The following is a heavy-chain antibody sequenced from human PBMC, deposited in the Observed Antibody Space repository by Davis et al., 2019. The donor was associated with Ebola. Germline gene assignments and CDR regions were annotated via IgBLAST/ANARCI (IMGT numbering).Heavy chain of an antibody. CDR3: ARKRGRYCSRTSCYKELIYWYVDL. Sequence: MPSETLSLTCTVSGGPISSSSYYWGWTRQPPGKGLEWTGSTYYSGSTNYNPPPKSRVTISVDTSKNQFSLKLSSVTAADTAVYYCARKRGRYCSRTSCYKELIYWYVDLWGRGTLVTVSS. V-gene: IGHV4-39*07. D-gene: IGHD2-2*02. J-gene: IGHJ2*01. CDR2: TYYSGST. CDR1: GGPISSSSYY.